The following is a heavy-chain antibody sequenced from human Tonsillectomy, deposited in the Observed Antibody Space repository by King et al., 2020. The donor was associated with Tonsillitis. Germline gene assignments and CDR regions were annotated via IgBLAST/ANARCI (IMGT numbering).Heavy chain of an antibody. J-gene: IGHJ4*02. Sequence: VQLVESGGGVVQPGRSLRLSCAASGFTFSSYGMHWVRQAPGKGLEWVALISYDGSNKYYADSVKGRFTISRDSSKNTLYLQMNSLRAEDTAVYYCAKGGTARLDYWGQGTLVTVSS. CDR2: ISYDGSNK. CDR1: GFTFSSYG. CDR3: AKGGTARLDY. D-gene: IGHD2-21*02. V-gene: IGHV3-30*18.